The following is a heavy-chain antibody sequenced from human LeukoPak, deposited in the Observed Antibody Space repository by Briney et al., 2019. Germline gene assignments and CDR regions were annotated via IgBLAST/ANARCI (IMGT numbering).Heavy chain of an antibody. CDR2: INPNSGGT. D-gene: IGHD5-18*01. V-gene: IGHV1-2*02. Sequence: GASVKVSCKASGYTFTGYYMHWVRQAPGQGLEWMGWINPNSGGTNYAQKFQGRVTMTRDTSISTAYMELSRLRSDDTAVYYCARETSDTAMVMSSYWGQGTLVTVSS. CDR3: ARETSDTAMVMSSY. J-gene: IGHJ4*02. CDR1: GYTFTGYY.